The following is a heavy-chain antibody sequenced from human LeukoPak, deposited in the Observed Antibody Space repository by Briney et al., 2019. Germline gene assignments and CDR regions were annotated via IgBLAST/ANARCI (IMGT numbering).Heavy chain of an antibody. CDR2: ISSSSSTI. CDR1: GFTFSSYS. D-gene: IGHD6-19*01. Sequence: GGSLRLSCAASGFTFSSYSMNWVRKAPGKGLEWVSYISSSSSTIYYADSVKGRFTISRDNSKNTLYLQMNRLRAEDTAVYYCATSGENSSGWFAAAFDIWGRGTMVTVSS. CDR3: ATSGENSSGWFAAAFDI. J-gene: IGHJ3*02. V-gene: IGHV3-48*01.